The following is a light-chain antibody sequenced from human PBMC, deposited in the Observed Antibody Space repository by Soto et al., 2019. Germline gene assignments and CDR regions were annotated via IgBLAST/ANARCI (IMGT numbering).Light chain of an antibody. J-gene: IGLJ1*01. V-gene: IGLV2-14*01. CDR1: SSDVGFYNY. CDR3: SSYAGSNNYV. Sequence: QSALTQPASVSGSPGQSITISCTGTSSDVGFYNYVSWYQQQHPGKAPKLMIYEVDNRASGVSIRFSGSKSGNTASLTVSGLQAEDEADYYCSSYAGSNNYVFGTGTKVTVL. CDR2: EVD.